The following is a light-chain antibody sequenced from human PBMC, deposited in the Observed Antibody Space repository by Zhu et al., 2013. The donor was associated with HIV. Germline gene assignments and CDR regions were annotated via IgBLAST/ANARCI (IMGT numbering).Light chain of an antibody. CDR3: ASWDDSLSHWV. J-gene: IGLJ3*02. CDR2: DDN. V-gene: IGLV1-51*01. CDR1: SSNIGNNY. Sequence: QSVLTQPPSVSAAPGQKVTISCSGSSSNIGNNYVSWYQQIPGTAPKLLIYDDNKRPSGIPDRFSGSKSGTSATLGITGLQSEDEATYYCASWDDSLSHWVFGGGTKVTVL.